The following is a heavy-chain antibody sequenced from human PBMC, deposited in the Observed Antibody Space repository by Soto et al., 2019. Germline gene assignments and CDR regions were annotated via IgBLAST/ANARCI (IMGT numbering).Heavy chain of an antibody. V-gene: IGHV4-34*01. CDR2: IHHTGGT. CDR1: GGSVNGYC. D-gene: IGHD3-3*01. CDR3: ATRITVFGLLIPPFDP. Sequence: PSVTLSLTCAVYGGSVNGYCWNWIRQPPGKGLEWIGEIHHTGGTHYNPSLKSRVTMSVDTSKNQFSLRLSSVTAADTAIYYCATRITVFGLLIPPFDPWGQGTQVTVS. J-gene: IGHJ5*02.